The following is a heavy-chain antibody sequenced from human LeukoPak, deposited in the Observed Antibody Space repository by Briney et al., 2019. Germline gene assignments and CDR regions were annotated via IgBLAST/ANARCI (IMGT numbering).Heavy chain of an antibody. Sequence: SETLSLTCTVSGGSISSSSYYWGWIRQPPGKGLEWIGSIHYSGSTYYNPSLKSRVTISVDTSKNQFSLKLSSVTAADTAVYYCARXXXXYDXXSGYYTGNYFDYWGQGXLVTVXX. V-gene: IGHV4-39*01. CDR1: GGSISSSSYY. CDR3: ARXXXXYDXXSGYYTGNYFDY. J-gene: IGHJ4*02. D-gene: IGHD3-3*01. CDR2: IHYSGST.